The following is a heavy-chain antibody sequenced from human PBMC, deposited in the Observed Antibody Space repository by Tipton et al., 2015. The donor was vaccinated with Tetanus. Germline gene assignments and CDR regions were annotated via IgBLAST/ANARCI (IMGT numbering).Heavy chain of an antibody. CDR2: IKRDGSDR. J-gene: IGHJ4*02. D-gene: IGHD5-18*01. CDR3: ARLSANSYGYPQFDY. V-gene: IGHV3-7*01. Sequence: SLRLSCAASGFTFSSFWMTWVRQAPGKGPEWVGNIKRDGSDRYYMDSVKGRFTISRDNAKNTLSLQMNSLRAEDTAVYYCARLSANSYGYPQFDYWGQGTLVTVSS. CDR1: GFTFSSFW.